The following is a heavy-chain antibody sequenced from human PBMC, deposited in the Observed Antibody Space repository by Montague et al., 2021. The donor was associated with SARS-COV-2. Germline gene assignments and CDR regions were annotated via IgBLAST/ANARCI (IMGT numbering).Heavy chain of an antibody. CDR2: IYHSGST. V-gene: IGHV4-34*01. CDR1: GGSFSDYY. J-gene: IGHJ5*02. Sequence: SETLSLTCAVYGGSFSDYYWSWIRQPPGKGLEWIGEIYHSGSTHDNPSLKSRVTMSVDTSKNQFSLRLSSVTVADTAVYYCAHAWGHYDILTGYPSNWFDPWGQGTLVTVSS. CDR3: AHAWGHYDILTGYPSNWFDP. D-gene: IGHD3-9*01.